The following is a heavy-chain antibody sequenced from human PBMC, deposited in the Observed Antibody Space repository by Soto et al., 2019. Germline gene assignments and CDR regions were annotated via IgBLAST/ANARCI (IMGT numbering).Heavy chain of an antibody. J-gene: IGHJ5*02. V-gene: IGHV4-30-2*01. CDR1: GGSISSGDYS. Sequence: QQQLQESGSGLVRPSQTLSLTCAVSGGSISSGDYSWSWIRQPPGKGLEWVGYIYQSGSAYYNPSLKSRVTISLDRSKNHCSMKLTSVTAADTAVYYCDRLGNCRGGSCYPNWFDPWGQGTLVTVSS. CDR3: DRLGNCRGGSCYPNWFDP. D-gene: IGHD2-15*01. CDR2: IYQSGSA.